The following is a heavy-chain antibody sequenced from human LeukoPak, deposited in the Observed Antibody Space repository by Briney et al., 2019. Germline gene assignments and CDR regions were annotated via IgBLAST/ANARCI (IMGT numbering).Heavy chain of an antibody. D-gene: IGHD3-22*01. CDR3: ARGIGYYDSSGPNWFDP. CDR2: INPSGGST. V-gene: IGHV1-46*01. J-gene: IGHJ5*02. Sequence: ASVKVSCKASGYTFTSYYMHWVRQAPGQGLEWMGIINPSGGSTSYAQKFQGRVTMTRDTSTSTVYMGLSSLRSEDTAVYYCARGIGYYDSSGPNWFDPWGQGTLVTVSS. CDR1: GYTFTSYY.